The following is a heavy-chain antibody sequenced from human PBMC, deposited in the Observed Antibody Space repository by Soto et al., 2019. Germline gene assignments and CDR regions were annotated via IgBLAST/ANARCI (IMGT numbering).Heavy chain of an antibody. CDR2: IWYDGSNK. V-gene: IGHV3-33*06. CDR1: GFTFRSYG. CDR3: AKDGEVLGSLYYFDY. D-gene: IGHD3-10*01. J-gene: IGHJ4*02. Sequence: QVQLVESGGGVVQPGRSLRLSCTASGFTFRSYGMHWVRQAPGKGLEWVAVIWYDGSNKYYADSVKGRFTISRDNSKNALYLQKNSLRAEDTAMYFCAKDGEVLGSLYYFDYWGQGTLVAVSS.